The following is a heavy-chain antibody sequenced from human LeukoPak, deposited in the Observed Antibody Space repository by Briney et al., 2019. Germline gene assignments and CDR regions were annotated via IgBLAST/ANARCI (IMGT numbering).Heavy chain of an antibody. CDR3: ARGRPHDYGDSGLQGWFDP. Sequence: PSETLSLTCAVYGGSFSGYYWSWIRQPPVKGLEWIGEINHSGSTNYNPSLKSRVTISVDTSKNQFSLKLSSVTAADTAVYYCARGRPHDYGDSGLQGWFDPWGQGTLVTVSS. J-gene: IGHJ5*02. CDR2: INHSGST. CDR1: GGSFSGYY. V-gene: IGHV4-34*01. D-gene: IGHD4-17*01.